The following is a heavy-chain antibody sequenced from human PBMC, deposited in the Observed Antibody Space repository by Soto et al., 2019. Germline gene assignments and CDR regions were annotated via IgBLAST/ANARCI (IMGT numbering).Heavy chain of an antibody. CDR3: ARGFMPHGDY. Sequence: QVQLVESGGGVVQPGRSLRLSCAASGFTFSSYAMHWVRQAPGKGLEWVAVISYDGSNKYYADSVKGRFTISRDNSKNTLYLQMNSLRAEDTAVYYCARGFMPHGDYWGQGTLVTVSS. V-gene: IGHV3-30-3*01. CDR2: ISYDGSNK. D-gene: IGHD2-2*01. J-gene: IGHJ4*02. CDR1: GFTFSSYA.